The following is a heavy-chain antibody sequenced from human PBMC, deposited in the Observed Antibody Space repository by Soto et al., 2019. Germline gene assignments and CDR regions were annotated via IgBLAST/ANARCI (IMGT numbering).Heavy chain of an antibody. Sequence: PSETLSLTCTVSGGSISSSSYYWGWIRQPPGKGLEWIGSIYYSGSTYYNPSLKSRVTISVDTSKNQLSLKLSSVTAADTAVCYCARRGSSFSRAWFDPWGQGTLVTVSS. CDR1: GGSISSSSYY. J-gene: IGHJ5*02. V-gene: IGHV4-39*01. CDR3: ARRGSSFSRAWFDP. D-gene: IGHD6-13*01. CDR2: IYYSGST.